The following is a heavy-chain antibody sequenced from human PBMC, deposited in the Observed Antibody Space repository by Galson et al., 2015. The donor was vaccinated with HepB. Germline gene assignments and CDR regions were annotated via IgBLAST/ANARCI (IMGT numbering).Heavy chain of an antibody. CDR2: ISTTGTNI. J-gene: IGHJ4*02. CDR1: GFTFSSYT. CDR3: VRIILSGGYRYFDY. Sequence: SLRLSCAASGFTFSSYTMNWVRQAPGKGLEWISYISTTGTNIFYTDFVKGRFTVSRDNAKNSLYLQMNSLRVEDTAIYYCVRIILSGGYRYFDYWGQGILVTVSS. D-gene: IGHD6-25*01. V-gene: IGHV3-48*01.